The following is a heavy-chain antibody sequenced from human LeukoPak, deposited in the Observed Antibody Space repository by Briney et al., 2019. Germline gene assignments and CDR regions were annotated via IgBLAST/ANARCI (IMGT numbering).Heavy chain of an antibody. CDR2: IWYDGSNK. J-gene: IGHJ4*02. D-gene: IGHD1-26*01. CDR3: AKDRAVGATRFDY. Sequence: GGSLRLSCAASGFTVSSNYMSWVRQAPGKGLEWVAVIWYDGSNKYYADSVKGRFTISRDNSKNTLYLQMNSLRAEDTAVYYCAKDRAVGATRFDYWGQGTLVTVSS. CDR1: GFTVSSNY. V-gene: IGHV3-33*06.